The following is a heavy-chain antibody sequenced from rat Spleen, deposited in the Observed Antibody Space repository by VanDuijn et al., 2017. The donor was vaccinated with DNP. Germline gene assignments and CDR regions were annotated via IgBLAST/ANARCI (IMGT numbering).Heavy chain of an antibody. CDR3: ARHDYDRPNDFYGMDA. Sequence: EVQLVESGGGLVQPGRSLKLSCVASGFTFSDHNMAWVRQAPKKGLEWVATISFDGRSTYYRDSVRGRVTISRENAKSILYLQMDSLRSEDTATYSCARHDYDRPNDFYGMDAWGQGTSVIVSS. D-gene: IGHD1-12*01. CDR1: GFTFSDHN. CDR2: ISFDGRST. J-gene: IGHJ4*01. V-gene: IGHV5-7*01.